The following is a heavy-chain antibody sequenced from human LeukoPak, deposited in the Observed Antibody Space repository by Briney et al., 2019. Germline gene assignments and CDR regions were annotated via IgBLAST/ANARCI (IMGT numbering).Heavy chain of an antibody. J-gene: IGHJ4*02. V-gene: IGHV3-30*03. D-gene: IGHD3-22*01. CDR2: ISYHGNNK. Sequence: PGRSLRLSCAASGFTFSLYGMHWVRQPPGKGLEWVAVISYHGNNKYYADSVKGRFTISRDNSKNTLYLQMNSLRAEDTAVYYCARCPESSGYYYELDSWGQGTLVTVSS. CDR1: GFTFSLYG. CDR3: ARCPESSGYYYELDS.